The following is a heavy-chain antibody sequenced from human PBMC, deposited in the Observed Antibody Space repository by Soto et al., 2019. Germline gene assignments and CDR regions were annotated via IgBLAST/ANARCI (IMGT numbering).Heavy chain of an antibody. Sequence: SETLSLTCTVSGGSLSTYYWTWVRQPPGRGLEWIGYIFYSGTTKYNPSLESRVTMSIDRSKNQFSLKLRSAAAADTAVYYCARVGASGSSLFGGQGALVTISS. J-gene: IGHJ4*02. CDR2: IFYSGTT. CDR3: ARVGASGSSLF. D-gene: IGHD6-19*01. V-gene: IGHV4-59*01. CDR1: GGSLSTYY.